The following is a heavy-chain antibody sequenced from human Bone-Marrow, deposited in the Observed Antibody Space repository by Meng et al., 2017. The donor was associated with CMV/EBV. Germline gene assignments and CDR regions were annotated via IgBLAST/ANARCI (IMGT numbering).Heavy chain of an antibody. CDR1: GYTFTSYG. Sequence: SVKVSCKASGYTFTSYGISWVRQAPGQGLEWMGRIIPILGIANYAQKFQGRVTITADKSTSTAYMELSSLRSEDTAMYYCARGFAGQDAFDIWGQGTMVTVSS. CDR3: ARGFAGQDAFDI. J-gene: IGHJ3*02. CDR2: IIPILGIA. V-gene: IGHV1-69*04.